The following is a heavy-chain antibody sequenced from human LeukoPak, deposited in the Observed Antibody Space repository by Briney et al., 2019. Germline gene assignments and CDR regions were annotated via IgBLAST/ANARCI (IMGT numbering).Heavy chain of an antibody. Sequence: PSETWSLTGIVSGGSVGSGSYSWSWIRQPPGRGLEWIGSIFYSGSTYYNLSLKSRVTISVDTSKNQFSLKLSSVTAANTAVYYCARGGFYYDSSGYYRLDYWGQGTLVTVSS. CDR3: ARGGFYYDSSGYYRLDY. CDR1: GGSVGSGSYS. CDR2: IFYSGST. D-gene: IGHD3-22*01. V-gene: IGHV4-31*02. J-gene: IGHJ4*02.